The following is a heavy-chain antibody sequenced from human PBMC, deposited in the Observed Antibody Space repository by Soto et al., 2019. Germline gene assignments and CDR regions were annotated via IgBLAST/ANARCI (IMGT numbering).Heavy chain of an antibody. D-gene: IGHD4-4*01. CDR2: IYYSGST. CDR1: GGSISSGGYY. V-gene: IGHV4-31*03. CDR3: ALGYDSSKTGS. Sequence: PSETLSLTCTVSGGSISSGGYYWSWIRQHPGKGLEWIGYIYYSGSTYYNPSLKSRVTISIDTSKNQFSLKLTSVTAADTAVYYCALGYDSSKTGSWGQGMLVTVSS. J-gene: IGHJ5*02.